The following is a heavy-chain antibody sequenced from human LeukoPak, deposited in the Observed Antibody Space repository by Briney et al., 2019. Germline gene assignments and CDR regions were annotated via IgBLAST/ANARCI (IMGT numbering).Heavy chain of an antibody. V-gene: IGHV3-21*04. D-gene: IGHD1-1*01. J-gene: IGHJ4*01. CDR2: ISNNGVNT. Sequence: SGGSLRLSCAASGFTFSSYSMNWVRQAPGKGLERVSAISNNGVNTYYADSVKGRFTISRDNSKNTLYLQMTSLRHEDTAVYYCGEVQTVNKFDYWGRGTLVTVSS. CDR3: GEVQTVNKFDY. CDR1: GFTFSSYS.